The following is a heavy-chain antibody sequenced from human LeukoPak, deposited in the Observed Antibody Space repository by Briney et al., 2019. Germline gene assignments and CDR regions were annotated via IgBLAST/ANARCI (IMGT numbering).Heavy chain of an antibody. J-gene: IGHJ4*02. D-gene: IGHD2-2*01. V-gene: IGHV3-23*01. CDR3: AEDRRAEVVVVPADY. CDR1: GFTFSSYA. Sequence: GGSLRLSCAASGFTFSSYAMSWVRQAPGKGLEWVSAISGSGGSTYYADSVKGRFTISRDNSKNTLYLQMNSLRAEDTAVYYCAEDRRAEVVVVPADYWGQGTLVTVSS. CDR2: ISGSGGST.